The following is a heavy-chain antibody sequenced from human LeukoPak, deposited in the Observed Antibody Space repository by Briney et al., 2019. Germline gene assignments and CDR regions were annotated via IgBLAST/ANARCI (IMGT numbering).Heavy chain of an antibody. J-gene: IGHJ4*02. CDR2: IGTAGDT. Sequence: GGSLRLSCAASGFTFSSYDMHWVRQATGKGLEWVSAIGTAGDTYYPGSVKGRFTISRDNAKNSLYLQMNSLRAEDTAVYYCAREGIAAAGTPIDYWGQGTLVTVSS. CDR1: GFTFSSYD. D-gene: IGHD6-13*01. CDR3: AREGIAAAGTPIDY. V-gene: IGHV3-13*01.